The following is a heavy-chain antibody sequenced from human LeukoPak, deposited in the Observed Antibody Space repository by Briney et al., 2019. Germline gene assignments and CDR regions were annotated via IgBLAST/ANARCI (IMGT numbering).Heavy chain of an antibody. J-gene: IGHJ4*02. CDR3: ARDGSNSLDS. CDR1: GFTFNNYA. CDR2: ISYDGSER. Sequence: GTSLRLSCIGSGFTFNNYAMHWVRQAPGRGLEWLAVISYDGSERFYAESVMGRFTISEDNSKDTLYLQMNSLRPEETAMYYCARDGSNSLDSWGQGTLVTVSS. D-gene: IGHD5-24*01. V-gene: IGHV3-30*04.